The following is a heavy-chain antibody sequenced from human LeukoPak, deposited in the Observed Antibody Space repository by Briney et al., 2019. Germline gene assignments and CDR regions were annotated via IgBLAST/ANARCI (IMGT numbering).Heavy chain of an antibody. CDR1: GFTFSSYE. D-gene: IGHD7-27*01. Sequence: GGSLRLSCAASGFTFSSYEMNWVRQAPGRGLEWVSYISSSGSTIYYADSVKGRFTISRDNAKNSLYLQMNSLRAEDTAVYYCARSNRGPNDYWGQGTLVTVSS. V-gene: IGHV3-48*03. CDR2: ISSSGSTI. J-gene: IGHJ4*02. CDR3: ARSNRGPNDY.